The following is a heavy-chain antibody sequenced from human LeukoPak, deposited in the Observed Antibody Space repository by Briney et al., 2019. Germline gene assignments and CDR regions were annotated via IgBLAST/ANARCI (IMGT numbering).Heavy chain of an antibody. CDR1: GYTFTRYG. D-gene: IGHD5-12*01. V-gene: IGHV1-18*01. Sequence: ASVKVSCKASGYTFTRYGINWVRQAPGQRLEWMGRISAYNGNTKYAKKLQGRVTMTTDTSTSTAYMELRSLRSDDTAVYYSARDDALVATGSFDYWGQGTLVTVSS. CDR3: ARDDALVATGSFDY. J-gene: IGHJ4*02. CDR2: ISAYNGNT.